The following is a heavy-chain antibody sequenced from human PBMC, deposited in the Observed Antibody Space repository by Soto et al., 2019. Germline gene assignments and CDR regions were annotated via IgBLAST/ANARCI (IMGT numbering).Heavy chain of an antibody. CDR3: ARAMTTVTTAYYYYGMDV. CDR1: GGTFSSYA. J-gene: IGHJ6*02. D-gene: IGHD4-17*01. Sequence: SVKVSCKASGGTFSSYAISWVRQAPGQGLEWMGGIIPIFGTANYAQKFQGRVTITADESTSTAYMELSSLRSEDTAVYYCARAMTTVTTAYYYYGMDVWGPGTRVTVSS. V-gene: IGHV1-69*13. CDR2: IIPIFGTA.